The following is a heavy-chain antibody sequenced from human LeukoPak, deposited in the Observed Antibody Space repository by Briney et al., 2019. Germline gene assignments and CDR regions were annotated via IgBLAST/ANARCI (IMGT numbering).Heavy chain of an antibody. V-gene: IGHV1-46*01. J-gene: IGHJ4*02. CDR2: INSSGGST. CDR1: GYTFTSYY. CDR3: ASSEMATIPSFDY. Sequence: ASVKVSCKASGYTFTSYYMHWVRQAPGQGLEWMGIINSSGGSTSYAQKFQGRVTMTRDTSTSTVYMELSSLRSEDTAVYYCASSEMATIPSFDYWGQGTLVTVSS. D-gene: IGHD5-12*01.